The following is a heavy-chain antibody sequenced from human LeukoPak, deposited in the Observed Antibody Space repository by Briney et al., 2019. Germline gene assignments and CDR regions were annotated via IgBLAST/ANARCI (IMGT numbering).Heavy chain of an antibody. CDR3: AKSNWDASAFDI. CDR2: ISWNSDNI. CDR1: GFTFDDHA. D-gene: IGHD1-1*01. J-gene: IGHJ3*02. V-gene: IGHV3-9*01. Sequence: GGSLRLSCAASGFTFDDHAMHWVRQGPGKGLEWVSGISWNSDNIGYADSVKGRFTISRDNAKNTLYLQMNSLRAEDTAVYYCAKSNWDASAFDIWGQGTMVTVSS.